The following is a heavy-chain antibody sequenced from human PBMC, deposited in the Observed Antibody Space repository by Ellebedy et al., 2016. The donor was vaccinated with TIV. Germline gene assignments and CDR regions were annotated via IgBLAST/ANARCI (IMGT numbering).Heavy chain of an antibody. CDR3: AREGDLPRGNWFDP. J-gene: IGHJ5*02. CDR1: GYMFTDYY. V-gene: IGHV1-2*02. CDR2: INPNSGGT. D-gene: IGHD3-16*01. Sequence: ASVKVSXXASGYMFTDYYMHWVRQAPGQGLEWMGWINPNSGGTNYAQKVQGRVTMTRYTSISTAYMELSRVRSDDTAMYYCAREGDLPRGNWFDPWGQGTLVTVSS.